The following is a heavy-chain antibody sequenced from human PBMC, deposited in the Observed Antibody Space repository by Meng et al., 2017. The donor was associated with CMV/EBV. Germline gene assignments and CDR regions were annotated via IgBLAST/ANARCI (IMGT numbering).Heavy chain of an antibody. Sequence: GESLKISRAASGFTFSSYAMSWVRPAPGKGLEWVANIKQDGSEKYYVDSVKGRFTISRDNAKNSLYLQMNSLRAADTAVYYCARLFTDAFDIWGQGTMVTVSS. CDR1: GFTFSSYA. CDR3: ARLFTDAFDI. J-gene: IGHJ3*02. CDR2: IKQDGSEK. V-gene: IGHV3-7*01. D-gene: IGHD3-10*01.